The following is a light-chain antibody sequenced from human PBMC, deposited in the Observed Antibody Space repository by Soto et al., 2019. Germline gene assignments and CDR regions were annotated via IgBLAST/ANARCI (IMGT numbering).Light chain of an antibody. J-gene: IGLJ1*01. V-gene: IGLV2-14*01. CDR3: SSYSSHNTFYV. CDR1: SSDVGGYNY. CDR2: EVS. Sequence: QSVLTQPASVSGSDGQSITISCTGTSSDVGGYNYVSWYQQHPGKAPKLMIYEVSNRPSGVSNRFSGAKSDKTASLTISGLPGGEEGEYYWSSYSSHNTFYVFGTGTKLTVL.